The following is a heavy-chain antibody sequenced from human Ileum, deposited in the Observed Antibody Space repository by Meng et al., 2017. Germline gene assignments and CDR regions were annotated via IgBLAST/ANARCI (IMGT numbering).Heavy chain of an antibody. CDR3: ARDRFSSGSSNWFDP. V-gene: IGHV4-31*03. CDR2: IYYSGTI. Sequence: QVPLQESGPGLVKPSQTLSLTCTVSGVSISRGFYHWNWIRQHPGKGLEWIGSIYYSGTIYYNPSLKSRVTISLDTSKNQFSLNLSSVTAADTAVYYCARDRFSSGSSNWFDPWGQGTLVTVSS. D-gene: IGHD3-10*01. CDR1: GVSISRGFYH. J-gene: IGHJ5*02.